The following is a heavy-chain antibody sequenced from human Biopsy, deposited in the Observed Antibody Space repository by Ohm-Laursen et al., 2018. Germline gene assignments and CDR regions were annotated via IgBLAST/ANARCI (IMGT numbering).Heavy chain of an antibody. CDR2: ASYSGYT. V-gene: IGHV4-59*07. J-gene: IGHJ3*02. CDR3: ARWTPEYDSSRYYLDAFDI. D-gene: IGHD3-22*01. Sequence: SDTLSLTCTVSDDSIRNFYWTWIRQPPGQGLEWIGHASYSGYTNYNPSLKSRATLSMDTSKRQFSLKLSFVTAADTAVYYCARWTPEYDSSRYYLDAFDIWGRGTKVTVSS. CDR1: DDSIRNFY.